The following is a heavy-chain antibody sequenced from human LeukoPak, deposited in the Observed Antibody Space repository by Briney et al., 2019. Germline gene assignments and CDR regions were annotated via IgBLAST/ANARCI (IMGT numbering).Heavy chain of an antibody. CDR2: IWFDGSKK. CDR1: GFAFSSYG. Sequence: AGGFLRLSCAASGFAFSSYGMHWVRQAPGKGLEWVTFIWFDGSKKYYADSVRGRFTISRDNSKNTLYLQMNSLRAEDTALYYCAKAYTSVTGNPDAFDIWGQGTMVTVSS. J-gene: IGHJ3*02. D-gene: IGHD1-20*01. CDR3: AKAYTSVTGNPDAFDI. V-gene: IGHV3-30*02.